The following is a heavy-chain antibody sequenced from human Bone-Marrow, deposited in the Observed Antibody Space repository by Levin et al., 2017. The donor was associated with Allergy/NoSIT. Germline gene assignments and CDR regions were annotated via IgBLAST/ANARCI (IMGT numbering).Heavy chain of an antibody. Sequence: GESLKISCVASGFTFSHFGMHWVRQAPGKGLEWVAVISGLSLRDEKFYADSVKGRFTISRDNSKNTLYLQIDSLTTEDTAIYYCAKPSNSGSYYYGFDVWGQGTTVTVSS. V-gene: IGHV3-30*18. CDR2: ISGLSLRDEK. CDR3: AKPSNSGSYYYGFDV. D-gene: IGHD3-10*01. J-gene: IGHJ6*02. CDR1: GFTFSHFG.